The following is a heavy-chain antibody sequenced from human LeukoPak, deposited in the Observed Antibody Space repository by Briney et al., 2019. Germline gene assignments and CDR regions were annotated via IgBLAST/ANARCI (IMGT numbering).Heavy chain of an antibody. D-gene: IGHD1-26*01. CDR1: GYTFSDDY. CDR2: INPNSGVT. J-gene: IGHJ4*02. Sequence: GASVKVSCKXSGYTFSDDYMHWVRQAPGQGLEWMGRINPNSGVTKYAQKFQGRVTMTRDTSITTAYMELNRLTSDDTAVYYCARDRNLYSGSFASWGQGTLVTVSS. CDR3: ARDRNLYSGSFAS. V-gene: IGHV1-2*06.